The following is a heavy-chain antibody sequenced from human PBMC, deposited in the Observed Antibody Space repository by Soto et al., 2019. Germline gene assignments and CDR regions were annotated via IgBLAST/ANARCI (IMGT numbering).Heavy chain of an antibody. J-gene: IGHJ3*02. D-gene: IGHD4-17*01. CDR1: GFTFSSYA. V-gene: IGHV3-23*01. CDR3: AKDPTTVLTRGI. CDR2: ISGSGGST. Sequence: EVQLLESGGGLVQPGGSLRLSCAASGFTFSSYAMSWVRQAPGKGLEWVSAISGSGGSTYYADSVKGRFTISRDNSKNTLYLQMNSLRAEATAVYYGAKDPTTVLTRGIWGQGTMVTVSS.